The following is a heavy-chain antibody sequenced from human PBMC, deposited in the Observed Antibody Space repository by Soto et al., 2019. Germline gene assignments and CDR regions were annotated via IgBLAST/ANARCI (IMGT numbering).Heavy chain of an antibody. D-gene: IGHD2-2*01. J-gene: IGHJ6*03. Sequence: GGSLRLSCAASEFTFSSYGMHWVRQAPGKGLEWVAVIWYDGSTRYYADSVQGRFTISRDNSKNTLYLQMNSLRAEDTAVYYCARGTGNYYYYMDVWGKGTTVTVSS. CDR2: IWYDGSTR. CDR3: ARGTGNYYYYMDV. V-gene: IGHV3-33*01. CDR1: EFTFSSYG.